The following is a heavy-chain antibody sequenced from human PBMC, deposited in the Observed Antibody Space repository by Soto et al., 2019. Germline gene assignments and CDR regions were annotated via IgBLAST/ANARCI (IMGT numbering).Heavy chain of an antibody. CDR3: ARIYSGYGDFDY. Sequence: PSETPSLTCTVSGGSISSSSYYWGWLRQPPGKGLEWIGSIYYSGSTYYNPSLKSRVTISVDTSKNQFSLKLSSVTAADTAVYYCARIYSGYGDFDYWGQGTLVTVSS. J-gene: IGHJ4*02. V-gene: IGHV4-39*01. CDR1: GGSISSSSYY. D-gene: IGHD5-12*01. CDR2: IYYSGST.